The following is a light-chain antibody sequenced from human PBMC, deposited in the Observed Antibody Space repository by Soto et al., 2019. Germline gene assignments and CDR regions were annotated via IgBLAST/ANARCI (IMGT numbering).Light chain of an antibody. CDR3: ISYTRTSTHYV. CDR2: GVA. J-gene: IGLJ1*01. Sequence: QSALTQPASVSGSPGQSITISCTGTSSDVGVYNHVSWYQQHPGKAPKLMIYGVADRPSGVSSRFSVSKSGNTASLTISGLQAHDEADYSRISYTRTSTHYVFGTGTKVTVL. V-gene: IGLV2-14*01. CDR1: SSDVGVYNH.